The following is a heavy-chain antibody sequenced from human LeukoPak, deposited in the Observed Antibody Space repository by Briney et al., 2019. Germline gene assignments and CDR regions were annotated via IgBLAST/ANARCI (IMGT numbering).Heavy chain of an antibody. CDR2: ISVGSGTI. D-gene: IGHD1-1*01. CDR1: VFTFTNYN. CDR3: ARGDHHNWNACRY. V-gene: IGHV3-48*01. Sequence: GGSLRLSCAASVFTFTNYNMNSVRQAPGKGLEWISYISVGSGTIYYAASLSGRFTVSRDNVKDYLWMQMDSLRVEYTAVYFWARGDHHNWNACRYWGQGTLVTVSS. J-gene: IGHJ4*02.